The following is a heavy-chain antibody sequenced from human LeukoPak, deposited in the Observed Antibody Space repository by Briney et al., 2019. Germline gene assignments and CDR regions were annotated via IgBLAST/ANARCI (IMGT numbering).Heavy chain of an antibody. Sequence: GASVKVSCKASGYTFTSYGISWVRQAPGQGLEWMGWISAYNGNTNYAQKLQGRVTMTTDTSTSTAYMELRSLRSDDTAVYYCARGRYVDADSGYVDYWGQGTLVTASS. J-gene: IGHJ4*02. CDR2: ISAYNGNT. CDR3: ARGRYVDADSGYVDY. CDR1: GYTFTSYG. V-gene: IGHV1-18*01. D-gene: IGHD1-26*01.